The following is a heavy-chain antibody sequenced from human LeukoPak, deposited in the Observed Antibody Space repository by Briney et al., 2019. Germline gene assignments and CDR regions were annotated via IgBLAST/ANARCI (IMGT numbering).Heavy chain of an antibody. CDR2: FSGSGGST. D-gene: IGHD6-13*01. V-gene: IGHV3-23*01. Sequence: GGSLRLSCAASGFTVSSYGMSWVRQAPGKGLEGVSAFSGSGGSTYYADSVKGRFTISRDKSKNTLYLQMNSLRAEDTAVYYCAGPASVYSDAFDIWGQGTMVTVSS. CDR3: AGPASVYSDAFDI. J-gene: IGHJ3*02. CDR1: GFTVSSYG.